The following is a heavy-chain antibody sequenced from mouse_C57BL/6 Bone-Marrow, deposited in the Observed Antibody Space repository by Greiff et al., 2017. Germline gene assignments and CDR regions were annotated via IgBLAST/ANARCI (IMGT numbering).Heavy chain of an antibody. CDR3: ARKRFLEGSSYWYFDV. J-gene: IGHJ1*03. V-gene: IGHV1-76*01. CDR2: IYPGSGNT. Sequence: QVQLKQSGAELVRPGASVKLSCKASGYTFTDYYINWVKQRPGQGLEWIARIYPGSGNTYYNEKFKGKATLTAEKSSSTAYMQLSSLTSEDSAVYFCARKRFLEGSSYWYFDVWGTGTTVTVSS. CDR1: GYTFTDYY. D-gene: IGHD1-1*01.